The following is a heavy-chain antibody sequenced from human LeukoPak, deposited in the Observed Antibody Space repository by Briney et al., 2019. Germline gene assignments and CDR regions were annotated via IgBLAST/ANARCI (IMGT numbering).Heavy chain of an antibody. CDR3: MDV. Sequence: GGSLRLSCAASGFSFSSYSLNWVRQAPGKGLEWVSYISSGSTTIDYADSVKGRFTISRDNAKSSVYLQMNSLRAEDTAVYYYMDVWGKGTTVIVS. CDR1: GFSFSSYS. J-gene: IGHJ6*03. CDR2: ISSGSTTI. V-gene: IGHV3-48*01.